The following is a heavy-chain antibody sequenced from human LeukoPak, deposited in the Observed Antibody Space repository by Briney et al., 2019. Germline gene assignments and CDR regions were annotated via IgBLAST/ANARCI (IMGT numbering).Heavy chain of an antibody. J-gene: IGHJ5*02. CDR1: GGSISSGDYY. D-gene: IGHD3-3*01. V-gene: IGHV4-30-4*08. Sequence: SXTLSLTCTVSGGSISSGDYYWSWIRQPPGKGLEWIVYIYYSGSTYYNPALKSRVTISVDTSKNQFSLKLSSVTAADTAVYYCARDGPITIFGDNWFDPWGQGTLVTVSS. CDR3: ARDGPITIFGDNWFDP. CDR2: IYYSGST.